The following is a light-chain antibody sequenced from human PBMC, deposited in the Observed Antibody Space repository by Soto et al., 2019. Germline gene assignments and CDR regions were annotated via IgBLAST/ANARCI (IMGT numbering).Light chain of an antibody. CDR3: SSYTSSSTLVV. J-gene: IGLJ2*01. CDR1: SRDVGGYNY. CDR2: EVS. Sequence: QSALTQPASVSGSPGQSITISFTGTSRDVGGYNYVSWYQQHPGKAPKLMIYEVSNRPSGVSNRFSGSKSGNTASLTISGLQAEDEADYYCSSYTSSSTLVVFGGGTKVTVL. V-gene: IGLV2-14*01.